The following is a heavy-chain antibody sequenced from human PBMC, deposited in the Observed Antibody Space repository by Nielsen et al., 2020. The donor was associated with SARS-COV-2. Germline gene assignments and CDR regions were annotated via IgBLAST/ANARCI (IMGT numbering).Heavy chain of an antibody. J-gene: IGHJ6*02. V-gene: IGHV1-2*02. CDR1: GYTFTGYY. CDR2: INPYSGDT. CDR3: ARARATIFGLVMSYGMDV. D-gene: IGHD3/OR15-3a*01. Sequence: ASVKVSCKASGYTFTGYYMHWVRQAPGQGLEWMGCINPYSGDTKYAQKFQGRVSMTRDASISTVYMELTSDDTAVYYCARARATIFGLVMSYGMDVWGQGTTVAVSS.